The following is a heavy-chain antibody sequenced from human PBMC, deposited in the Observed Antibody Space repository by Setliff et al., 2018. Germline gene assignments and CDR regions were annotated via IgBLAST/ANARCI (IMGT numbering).Heavy chain of an antibody. CDR1: GGSISSYY. Sequence: SETLSLTCTVSGGSISSYYWSWIRQPAGKGLEWIGRIYTSGSTNYNPSLKSRVTMSVDTSKNQFSLKLSSVTAADTAVYYCARENSYGPYYYYYYMDVWGRGTTVTAP. CDR3: ARENSYGPYYYYYYMDV. D-gene: IGHD5-18*01. CDR2: IYTSGST. V-gene: IGHV4-4*07. J-gene: IGHJ6*03.